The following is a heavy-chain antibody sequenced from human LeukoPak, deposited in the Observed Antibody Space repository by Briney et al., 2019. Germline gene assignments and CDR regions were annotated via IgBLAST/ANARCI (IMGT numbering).Heavy chain of an antibody. V-gene: IGHV1-69*13. CDR1: GGTFSNYA. J-gene: IGHJ6*03. CDR2: IIPIFGTA. D-gene: IGHD3-10*01. CDR3: AREYIRYGSGSYSGSYYYMDV. Sequence: ASVKVSCKASGGTFSNYAISWVRQAPGQGLEWMGGIIPIFGTANYAQKFRGRVTITADESTSTAYMELSSLRSEDTAVYYCAREYIRYGSGSYSGSYYYMDVWGKGTTVTISS.